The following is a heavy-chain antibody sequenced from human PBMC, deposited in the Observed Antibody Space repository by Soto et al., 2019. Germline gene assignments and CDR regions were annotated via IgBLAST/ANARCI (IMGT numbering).Heavy chain of an antibody. Sequence: ASVKVSCKASGYTFTSYGTSWVRQAPGQGLEWMGWISAYNGNTNYAQKLQGRVTMTTDTSTSTAYMELRSLRSDDTAVYYCARDFFGIVAYYYYGMDVWGQGTTVTVSS. CDR1: GYTFTSYG. J-gene: IGHJ6*02. CDR2: ISAYNGNT. D-gene: IGHD2-21*01. V-gene: IGHV1-18*04. CDR3: ARDFFGIVAYYYYGMDV.